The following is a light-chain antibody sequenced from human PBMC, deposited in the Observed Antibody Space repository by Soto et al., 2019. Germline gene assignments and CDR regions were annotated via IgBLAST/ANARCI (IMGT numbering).Light chain of an antibody. Sequence: AIRMTQSPSSFSASTGDRVAITCRASQGISSYLAWYQQKPGKAPKLLIYAASTLQSGVPSRFSGSGSGTDFTLTISCLQSEDFATSYCQQYYSYPHTFGQGTKVEIK. V-gene: IGKV1-8*01. CDR2: AAS. CDR1: QGISSY. CDR3: QQYYSYPHT. J-gene: IGKJ1*01.